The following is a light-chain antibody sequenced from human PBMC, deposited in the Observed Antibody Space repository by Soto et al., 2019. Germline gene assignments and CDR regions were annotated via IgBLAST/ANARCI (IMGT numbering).Light chain of an antibody. Sequence: QSVLTQPASVSGSPGQSITISCIGTSSDVGAFNYVSWYQHHPGKAPKLIIYDVTDRPSGVSTRFSASKSGNTASLTISGLQAEDEADYYCSSYTNRNTEVFGTRTKVTDL. V-gene: IGLV2-14*03. CDR1: SSDVGAFNY. CDR3: SSYTNRNTEV. CDR2: DVT. J-gene: IGLJ1*01.